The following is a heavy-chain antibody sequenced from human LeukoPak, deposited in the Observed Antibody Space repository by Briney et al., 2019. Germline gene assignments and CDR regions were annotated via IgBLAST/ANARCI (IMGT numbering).Heavy chain of an antibody. J-gene: IGHJ4*02. V-gene: IGHV3-23*01. CDR1: GFIFSTYA. Sequence: GGSLRLSCAASGFIFSTYAMTWVRQAPGKGLEWVSGISGGGGTTYYTDSVEGRFTISRDNSKNMVYLQMSSLRAEDTAVYYCAKEWSLRQQLGYYFDSWGQGTVVTVSS. CDR3: AKEWSLRQQLGYYFDS. CDR2: ISGGGGTT. D-gene: IGHD6-13*01.